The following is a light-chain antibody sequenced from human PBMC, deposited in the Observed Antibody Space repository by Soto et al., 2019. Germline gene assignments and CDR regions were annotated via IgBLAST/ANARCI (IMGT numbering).Light chain of an antibody. CDR1: HNDIGTYDY. V-gene: IGLV2-14*03. J-gene: IGLJ1*01. CDR2: GDT. Sequence: QSALTQPTSVSGSPGQSITISCTGNHNDIGTYDYVSWYQQHPGRAPRLLIHGDTTRPSGISGRFSASKSGLTASLTISELQPEDEADYYCSSFTANRIYVFGPGTKVTVL. CDR3: SSFTANRIYV.